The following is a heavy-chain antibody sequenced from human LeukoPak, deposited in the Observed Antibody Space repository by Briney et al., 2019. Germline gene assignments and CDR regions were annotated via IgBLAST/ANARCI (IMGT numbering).Heavy chain of an antibody. J-gene: IGHJ4*02. CDR3: AREILGGFNPGAY. V-gene: IGHV4-4*02. D-gene: IGHD1-14*01. CDR2: IHRSGSP. CDR1: LDTTTSNF. Sequence: SETLSLTCTVSLDTTTSNFWSWVRQPPGKGLEWIGEIHRSGSPNHNPSLQSRVTISIDRSGNQIALELSSVTAADTAVYYCAREILGGFNPGAYWGQGTLVTVSS.